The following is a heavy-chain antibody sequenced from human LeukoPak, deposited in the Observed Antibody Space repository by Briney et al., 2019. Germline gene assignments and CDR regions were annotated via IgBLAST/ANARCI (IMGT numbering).Heavy chain of an antibody. V-gene: IGHV3-21*01. CDR3: ARDGYGGNRPYFDY. CDR2: ISSSSSYI. J-gene: IGHJ4*02. CDR1: GFTFSSYS. D-gene: IGHD4-23*01. Sequence: PGGSLRLSCAASGFTFSSYSMNWVRQAPGKGLEWVSSISSSSSYIYYADSVKGRFTISRDNAKNSLYLQMNSLRAEDTAVYYCARDGYGGNRPYFDYWGQGTLVTVSS.